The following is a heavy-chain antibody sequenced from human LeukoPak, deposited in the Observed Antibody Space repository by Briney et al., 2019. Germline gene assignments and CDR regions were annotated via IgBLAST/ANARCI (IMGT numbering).Heavy chain of an antibody. CDR3: ARDSLGGVVIIPEGWFDP. CDR1: GYTFTSSY. CDR2: INPSGGST. V-gene: IGHV1-46*01. J-gene: IGHJ5*02. Sequence: GASVTVSCTASGYTFTSSYMHWVRQAPEQGLEWMGIINPSGGSTSYAQKFRGRVTMTRDTSTSTVYMELSSLRSEDTAVYYCARDSLGGVVIIPEGWFDPWGQGTLVTVSS. D-gene: IGHD3-3*01.